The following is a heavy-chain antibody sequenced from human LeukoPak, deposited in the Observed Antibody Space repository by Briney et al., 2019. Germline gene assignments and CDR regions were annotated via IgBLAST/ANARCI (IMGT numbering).Heavy chain of an antibody. J-gene: IGHJ4*02. Sequence: QTGGSLRLSCAASGFTFRDYHMSWIRQAPGKGLEWVSVICSGGSTYNADSVKGRFSISRDNSKSTLYLQMISLRAEDTAVYYCARASEMATFTDWGQGTLVTVSS. D-gene: IGHD5-24*01. CDR3: ARASEMATFTD. V-gene: IGHV3-66*01. CDR2: ICSGGST. CDR1: GFTFRDYH.